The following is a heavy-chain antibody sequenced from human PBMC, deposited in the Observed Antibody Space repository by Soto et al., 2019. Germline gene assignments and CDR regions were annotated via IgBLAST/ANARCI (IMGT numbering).Heavy chain of an antibody. V-gene: IGHV3-15*01. J-gene: IGHJ4*02. Sequence: GESLKISCAASGFTFSNAWMSWVRQAPGKGLEWVGRIKSKTDGGTTDYAAPVKGRFTISRDDSKNTLYLQMNSLKTEDTAVYYCTTVPTGTTIDYWGQGTLVTVSS. CDR3: TTVPTGTTIDY. CDR1: GFTFSNAW. CDR2: IKSKTDGGTT. D-gene: IGHD1-7*01.